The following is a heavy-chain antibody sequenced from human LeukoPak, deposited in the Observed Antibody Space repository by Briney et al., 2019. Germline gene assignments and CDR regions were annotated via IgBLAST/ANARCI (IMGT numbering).Heavy chain of an antibody. D-gene: IGHD2-2*02. Sequence: GASVKVSCKASGYTFTGYYMHWVRQAPGQGLEWMGWINPNSGGTNYAQKFQGRVTTTRDTSISTAYMELSRLRSDDTAVYYCARDSCSSTSCYIDYRGQGTLVTVSS. V-gene: IGHV1-2*02. CDR2: INPNSGGT. CDR1: GYTFTGYY. J-gene: IGHJ4*02. CDR3: ARDSCSSTSCYIDY.